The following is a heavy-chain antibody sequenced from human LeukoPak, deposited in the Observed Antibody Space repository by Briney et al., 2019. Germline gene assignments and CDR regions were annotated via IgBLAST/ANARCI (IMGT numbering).Heavy chain of an antibody. CDR2: ISTTGST. V-gene: IGHV4-61*02. Sequence: SETLSLTCTVSGGSISSSSYYWSWIRQPAGKGLEWTGRISTTGSTNYNPSLKSRVTISVDTSKNQFSLKLSSLTAADTAVYYCARNYYDSSGYYFDYWGQGTLVTVSS. CDR1: GGSISSSSYY. CDR3: ARNYYDSSGYYFDY. J-gene: IGHJ4*02. D-gene: IGHD3-22*01.